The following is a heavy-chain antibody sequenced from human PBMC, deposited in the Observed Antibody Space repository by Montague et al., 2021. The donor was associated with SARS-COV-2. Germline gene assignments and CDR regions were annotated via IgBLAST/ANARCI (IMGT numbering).Heavy chain of an antibody. D-gene: IGHD2-15*01. CDR2: IHYSGTT. J-gene: IGHJ6*02. CDR1: GGSVSSATGY. V-gene: IGHV4-61*01. CDR3: ARERPDCSGTSCYTNGPDV. Sequence: SETLSLTCTVSGGSVSSATGYWSWIRQPPGKGLEWIGYIHYSGTTSYKSSLKSRVSLSLDTSKNQFSLNLTSVTAADTAIYYCARERPDCSGTSCYTNGPDVWGQGTMVTVSS.